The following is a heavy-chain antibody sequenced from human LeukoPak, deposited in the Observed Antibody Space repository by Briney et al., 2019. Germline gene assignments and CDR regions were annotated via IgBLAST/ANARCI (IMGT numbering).Heavy chain of an antibody. CDR1: GGSISSYY. V-gene: IGHV4-59*01. J-gene: IGHJ4*02. D-gene: IGHD5-18*01. CDR3: ARDRGYSYGQFDY. CDR2: IYYSGST. Sequence: PSETLSLTCTVSGGSISSYYWNWIRQPPGKGLEWIGYIYYSGSTNYNPSLKSRVTISVDTSKNQFSLKLSSVTAADTAVYYCARDRGYSYGQFDYWGQGTLVTVSS.